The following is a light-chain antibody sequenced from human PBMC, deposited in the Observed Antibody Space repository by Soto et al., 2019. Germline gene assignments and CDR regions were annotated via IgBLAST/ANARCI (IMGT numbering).Light chain of an antibody. Sequence: DIQMTQSPSSVSASVGDRVTITCRASQGIITWLAWYQQKPGQAPKLLISPASSLQGGVPSRFSGSGSGTYFTLTISSLQPEDSATYYCQQANSFPYTFGQGTKLEIK. CDR3: QQANSFPYT. CDR1: QGIITW. CDR2: PAS. V-gene: IGKV1-12*01. J-gene: IGKJ2*01.